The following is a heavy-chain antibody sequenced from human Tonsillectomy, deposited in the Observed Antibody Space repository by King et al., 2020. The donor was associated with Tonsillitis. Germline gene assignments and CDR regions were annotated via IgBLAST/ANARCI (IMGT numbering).Heavy chain of an antibody. Sequence: VQLVQSGAEVKTPGSSVKVSCKLYGGTFSTYAINWVRQEPGQGLEWMGGILPIFDKADYAQNFQGRDTITADESTSTAYMEMSSLTSGTTAVYYCARGAAAPASWLDPWGQGTLVTVSS. CDR1: GGTFSTYA. D-gene: IGHD6-25*01. V-gene: IGHV1-69*12. J-gene: IGHJ5*02. CDR3: ARGAAAPASWLDP. CDR2: ILPIFDKA.